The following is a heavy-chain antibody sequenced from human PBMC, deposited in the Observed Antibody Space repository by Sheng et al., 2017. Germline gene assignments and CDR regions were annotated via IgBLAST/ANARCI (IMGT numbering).Heavy chain of an antibody. CDR2: ISSGGGTI. CDR3: AREGTATDAFDM. V-gene: IGHV3-11*04. Sequence: QVQVVESGGGLVKPGGSLRLSCAASGFSFRDYYMSWIRQAPGKGLEWVSYISSGGGTIYYTDSVKGRFTISRDNAKNSLYLQMNSLRIEDTALYYCAREGTATDAFDMWGQGTMVTVSS. J-gene: IGHJ3*02. CDR1: GFSFRDYY. D-gene: IGHD6-13*01.